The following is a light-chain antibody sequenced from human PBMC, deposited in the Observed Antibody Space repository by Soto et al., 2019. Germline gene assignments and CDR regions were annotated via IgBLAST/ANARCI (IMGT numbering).Light chain of an antibody. CDR1: QSVSDN. V-gene: IGKV3-15*01. CDR2: GAS. J-gene: IGKJ4*01. Sequence: EIVMTQSPVTLSVSPGERATLSCRASQSVSDNLAWYRQKPGQAPRLLIYGASTRATGIPAMFSGSGSGTEFNLTINSLQSEELAVYHCQQYNMRPLTFGGGTKVQIK. CDR3: QQYNMRPLT.